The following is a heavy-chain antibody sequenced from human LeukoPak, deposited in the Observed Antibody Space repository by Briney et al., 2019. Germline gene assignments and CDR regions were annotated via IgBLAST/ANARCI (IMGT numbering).Heavy chain of an antibody. Sequence: GGSLRLSCAASGFTVSSNYMSWVRQAPGKGLEWVSVIYSGGNTYYADSVKGRFTISRDNSKNTLYLQMNSLRAEDTAVYYCARGIQFSYGAPGYWGQGTLVTVSS. D-gene: IGHD4-17*01. V-gene: IGHV3-66*01. CDR3: ARGIQFSYGAPGY. CDR2: IYSGGNT. J-gene: IGHJ4*02. CDR1: GFTVSSNY.